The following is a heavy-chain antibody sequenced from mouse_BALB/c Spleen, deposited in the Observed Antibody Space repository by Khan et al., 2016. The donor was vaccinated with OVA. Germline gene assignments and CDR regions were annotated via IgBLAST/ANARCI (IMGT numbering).Heavy chain of an antibody. V-gene: IGHV14-3*02. CDR3: TRPSYYYDAMDY. D-gene: IGHD1-1*01. CDR2: IDPANGNT. J-gene: IGHJ4*01. CDR1: GFNIKDTY. Sequence: VQLKESGAEVVKPGASVKLSCTASGFNIKDTYIHWLKQRPEQSLEWIGRIDPANGNTKYDPSFQGKATITAATSSNTAYLQLSSLTSEDTAVEYCTRPSYYYDAMDYGGQGTSVTASA.